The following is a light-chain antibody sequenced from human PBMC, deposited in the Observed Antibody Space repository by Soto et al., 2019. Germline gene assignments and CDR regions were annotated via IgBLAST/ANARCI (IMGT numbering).Light chain of an antibody. CDR2: EVS. CDR3: TSDTGGSDPFV. CDR1: SSDVGHYNH. V-gene: IGLV2-14*01. Sequence: QSALTQPASVSVSPGQSITISCTGTSSDVGHYNHVSWYQQHPGKAPKLIIYEVSNRPSAVSDRFSGSKSGNTASLTISGLQTEDEAHYYCTSDTGGSDPFVFGTGTKVTVL. J-gene: IGLJ1*01.